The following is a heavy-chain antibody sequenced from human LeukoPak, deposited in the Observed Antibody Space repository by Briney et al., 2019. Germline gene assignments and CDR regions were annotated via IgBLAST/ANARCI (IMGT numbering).Heavy chain of an antibody. Sequence: SGTLSLTCAVSGGSFSGYYWSWIRQPPGKGLEWIGEINHSGSTNYNPSLKSRVTISVDTSKNQFSLKLSSVTAADTAVYYCARDVVSWGGWAAAGTGYYFDYWGQGTLVTVSS. CDR2: INHSGST. V-gene: IGHV4-34*01. D-gene: IGHD6-13*01. CDR1: GGSFSGYY. J-gene: IGHJ4*02. CDR3: ARDVVSWGGWAAAGTGYYFDY.